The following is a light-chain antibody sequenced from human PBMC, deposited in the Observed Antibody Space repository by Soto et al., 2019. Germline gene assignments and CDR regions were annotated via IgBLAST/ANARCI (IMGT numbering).Light chain of an antibody. CDR2: AAS. V-gene: IGKV1-27*01. Sequence: DIQMTQSPSSLSASVGGRGTSTCRSSQSISSYLNWYQQKPGQAPKLLIYAASTLQSGVPSRFSGSGSGTDFTLTISSLQSEDFAVYYCQQYDNWPPLTFGGGTKVDIK. CDR1: QSISSY. CDR3: QQYDNWPPLT. J-gene: IGKJ4*01.